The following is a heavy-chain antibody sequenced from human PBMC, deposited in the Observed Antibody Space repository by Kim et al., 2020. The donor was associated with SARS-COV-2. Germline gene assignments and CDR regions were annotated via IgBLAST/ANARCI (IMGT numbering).Heavy chain of an antibody. D-gene: IGHD4-17*01. J-gene: IGHJ4*02. CDR3: ARDRTTVVPFDC. CDR2: T. Sequence: TNYAGSVKGRFTISRDNAKSTLYLRMNSLRAEDTAVYYCARDRTTVVPFDCWGQGTLVTVSS. V-gene: IGHV3-74*01.